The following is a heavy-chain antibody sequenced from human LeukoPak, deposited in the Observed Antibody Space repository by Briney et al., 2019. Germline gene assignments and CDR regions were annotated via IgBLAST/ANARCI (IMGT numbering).Heavy chain of an antibody. CDR2: IYPSDSDT. CDR3: AKGYWYFDL. V-gene: IGHV5-51*01. Sequence: GESQKISCKGSGYSFTDYWIGWVRQMPGKGLEWMGIIYPSDSDTKYSPSFQGQVTISVDKSLSTAYLQWSSLKTSDSAMYYCAKGYWYFDLWGRGTLLTVSS. CDR1: GYSFTDYW. J-gene: IGHJ2*01.